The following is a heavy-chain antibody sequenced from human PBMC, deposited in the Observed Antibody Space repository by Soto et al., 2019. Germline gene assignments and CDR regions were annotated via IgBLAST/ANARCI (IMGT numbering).Heavy chain of an antibody. V-gene: IGHV3-74*01. Sequence: EVQLVESGGGLVQPGGSLRLSCAASGFNFRTYWIHWVRQAPGKGLVWVSRTNSDGTSTTYADSVKGRFTISRDNAKNTLYLQMNSLRAEDTAVYYCARGTGTLPAYCGQGTLVTVSS. CDR1: GFNFRTYW. CDR3: ARGTGTLPAY. J-gene: IGHJ4*02. CDR2: TNSDGTST.